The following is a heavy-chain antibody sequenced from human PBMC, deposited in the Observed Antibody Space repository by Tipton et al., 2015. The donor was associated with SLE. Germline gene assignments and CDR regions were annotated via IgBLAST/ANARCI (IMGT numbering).Heavy chain of an antibody. CDR1: GGSFSDYY. CDR2: INHSGTT. Sequence: TLSLTCAVYGGSFSDYYWNWIRQPQGTGLEWIGEINHSGTTNYNPSLKSRVIISVDTSKNQFSLKLSSVTAADTAVYYCARSSLRLELHFWGQGTPVTVSS. J-gene: IGHJ4*02. D-gene: IGHD1-7*01. V-gene: IGHV4-34*01. CDR3: ARSSLRLELHF.